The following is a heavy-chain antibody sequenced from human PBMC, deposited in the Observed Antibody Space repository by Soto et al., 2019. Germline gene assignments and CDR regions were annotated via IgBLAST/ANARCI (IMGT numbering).Heavy chain of an antibody. CDR3: VRGASLNFDY. V-gene: IGHV3-20*04. Sequence: EVQLVESGGGVLRPGGSLRLSCAASGFTFDDYGMSWARQAPGKGLEWVSGVNWNGGTTGYADSVKGRFTISRDNAKNSLYLQMNSLRAEDTAFYYCVRGASLNFDYWGQGTLVTVSS. CDR1: GFTFDDYG. CDR2: VNWNGGTT. J-gene: IGHJ4*02. D-gene: IGHD1-26*01.